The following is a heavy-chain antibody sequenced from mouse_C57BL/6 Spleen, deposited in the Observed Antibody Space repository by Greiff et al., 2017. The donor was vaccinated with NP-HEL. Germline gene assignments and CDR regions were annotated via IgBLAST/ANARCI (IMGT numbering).Heavy chain of an antibody. D-gene: IGHD2-2*01. CDR2: IRNKANNHAT. V-gene: IGHV6-6*01. CDR1: GFTFSDAW. CDR3: TSYMVTYFDY. Sequence: EVHLVESGGGLVQPGGSMKLSCAASGFTFSDAWMDWVRQSPEKGLEWVAEIRNKANNHATYYAESVKGRFTISRDDSKSSVYLQMNSLRAEDTGIYYCTSYMVTYFDYWGQGTTLTVSS. J-gene: IGHJ2*01.